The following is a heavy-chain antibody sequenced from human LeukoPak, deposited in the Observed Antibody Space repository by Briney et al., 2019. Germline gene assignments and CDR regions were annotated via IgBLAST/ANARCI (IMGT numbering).Heavy chain of an antibody. D-gene: IGHD3-10*01. Sequence: GGSLRLSCAASGFTFSDYYMSWIRQAPGKGLEWVSYISSSSSYTNCADSVKGRFTISRDNAKNSLYLQMNSLRAEDTAVYYCARGGLGYYGSGSYFAFDIWGQGTMVTVSS. J-gene: IGHJ3*02. CDR3: ARGGLGYYGSGSYFAFDI. V-gene: IGHV3-11*06. CDR2: ISSSSSYT. CDR1: GFTFSDYY.